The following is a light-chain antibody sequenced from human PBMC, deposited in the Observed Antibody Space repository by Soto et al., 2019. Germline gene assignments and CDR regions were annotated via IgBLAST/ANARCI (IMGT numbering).Light chain of an antibody. CDR3: QHYTSYSEA. V-gene: IGKV1-5*03. CDR1: QTISSW. J-gene: IGKJ1*01. CDR2: KAS. Sequence: DRQMTKSPSTLSGSVGDRVTITCRASQTISSWLAWYQQKPGKAPKLLIYKASTLKSGVPSRFSGSGSGTEFTLTISSLQPDDFATYYCQHYTSYSEAFGQGTKVDI.